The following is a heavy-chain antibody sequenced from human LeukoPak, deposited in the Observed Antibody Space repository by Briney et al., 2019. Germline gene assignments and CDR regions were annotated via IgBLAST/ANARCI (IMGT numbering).Heavy chain of an antibody. J-gene: IGHJ3*02. D-gene: IGHD3-10*01. Sequence: PSETLSLTCTVSGGSISSGSYYWSWIRQPPGKGLEWIGYVFYSGSTNYNPSLKSRVTISVDTSKNQFSLKLSSVTAADTAVYYCARVNYGSGSVGAFDIWGQGTMVTVSS. CDR3: ARVNYGSGSVGAFDI. V-gene: IGHV4-61*01. CDR2: VFYSGST. CDR1: GGSISSGSYY.